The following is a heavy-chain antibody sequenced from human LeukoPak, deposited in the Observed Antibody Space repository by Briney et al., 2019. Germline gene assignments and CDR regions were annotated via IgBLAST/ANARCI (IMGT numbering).Heavy chain of an antibody. V-gene: IGHV4-30-2*01. CDR3: AREVAPYPLYFDY. Sequence: SETLSLTCTVSGGSISSGGYYWSWIRQPPGKGLEWIGYIYHSGSTYYNPSLKSRVTISVDRSKNQFSLKLSSVTAADTAVYYCAREVAPYPLYFDYWGQGTLVTVSS. D-gene: IGHD2-15*01. J-gene: IGHJ4*02. CDR2: IYHSGST. CDR1: GGSISSGGYY.